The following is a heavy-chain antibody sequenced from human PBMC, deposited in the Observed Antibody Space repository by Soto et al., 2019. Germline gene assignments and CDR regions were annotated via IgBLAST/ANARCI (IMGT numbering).Heavy chain of an antibody. CDR3: ATFRTGMYYYGSGSHQGYYFDY. J-gene: IGHJ4*02. V-gene: IGHV1-69*06. D-gene: IGHD3-10*01. CDR1: GDTFSSYA. CDR2: IIPIFGTA. Sequence: SVKVSCKSSGDTFSSYAISWVRQAPGQGLEWMGGIIPIFGTANYAQKFQGRVTITADKSTSTAYMELSSLRSEDTAVYYCATFRTGMYYYGSGSHQGYYFDYWGQGTLVTVSS.